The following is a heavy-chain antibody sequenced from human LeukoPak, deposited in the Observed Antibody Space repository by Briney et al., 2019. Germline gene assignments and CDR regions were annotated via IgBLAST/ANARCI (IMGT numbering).Heavy chain of an antibody. J-gene: IGHJ6*03. V-gene: IGHV4-39*07. Sequence: SETLSLTCTVSGGSISSSSYYWGWIRQPPGKGLEWIGSIYYSGSTYYNPSLKSRVTMSVDTSKNQFSLKLSSVTAADTAVYYCARVGNDLDAAVPYYYYYYMDVWGKGTTVTVSS. CDR2: IYYSGST. CDR3: ARVGNDLDAAVPYYYYYYMDV. D-gene: IGHD6-13*01. CDR1: GGSISSSSYY.